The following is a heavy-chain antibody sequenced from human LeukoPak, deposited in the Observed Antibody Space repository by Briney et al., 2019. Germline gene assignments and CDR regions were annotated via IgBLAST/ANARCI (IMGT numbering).Heavy chain of an antibody. CDR1: GYRFANYW. J-gene: IGHJ4*02. V-gene: IGHV5-51*01. CDR3: ARHVGSSDVDF. CDR2: IYPGDPDT. D-gene: IGHD6-13*01. Sequence: GESLKISCKGSGYRFANYWIGWVRQMPGKGLEWMGIIYPGDPDTRYSPSFQGQVTISADKSISTAYLQWSSLQASDTAMYYCARHVGSSDVDFWGQGTLVTVSS.